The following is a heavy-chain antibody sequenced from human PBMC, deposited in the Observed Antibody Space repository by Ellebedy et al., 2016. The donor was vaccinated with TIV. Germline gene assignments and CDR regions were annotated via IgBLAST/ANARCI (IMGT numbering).Heavy chain of an antibody. CDR3: ARVETAVVTVDHYYYYMDV. V-gene: IGHV4-39*07. Sequence: SETLSLTCTVSGGSISSGGYYWGWIRPPPGKGLEWIGTIYYSGSTYYNSSLKSRVTVSTDTSKNQFSLRLTSVTAADTAVYFCARVETAVVTVDHYYYYMDVWGKGTTDTVSS. CDR2: IYYSGST. CDR1: GGSISSGGYY. D-gene: IGHD4-23*01. J-gene: IGHJ6*03.